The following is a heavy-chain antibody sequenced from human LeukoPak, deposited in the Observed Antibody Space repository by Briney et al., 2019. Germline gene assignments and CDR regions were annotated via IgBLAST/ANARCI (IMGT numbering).Heavy chain of an antibody. CDR2: ISSSSSYI. V-gene: IGHV3-21*01. CDR3: ARTKTVVTPLYYFDY. D-gene: IGHD4-23*01. Sequence: GGSLRLSCAASGFTFSSYSMNWVRQAPGKGLEWVSSISSSSSYIYYADSVKGRFTISRDNAKNSLYLQMNSLRAEDTAVYYCARTKTVVTPLYYFDYWGQGTLVTVSS. CDR1: GFTFSSYS. J-gene: IGHJ4*02.